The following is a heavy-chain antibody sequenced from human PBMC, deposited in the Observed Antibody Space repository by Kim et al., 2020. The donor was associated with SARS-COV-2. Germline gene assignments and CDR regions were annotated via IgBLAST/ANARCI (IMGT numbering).Heavy chain of an antibody. Sequence: SQKFQARLTITRDTSASTVYMEMSSLRSEDTAVYYCARVAPTGSYGVGDYWGQGTLVTVSS. D-gene: IGHD1-26*01. CDR3: ARVAPTGSYGVGDY. V-gene: IGHV1-3*01. J-gene: IGHJ4*02.